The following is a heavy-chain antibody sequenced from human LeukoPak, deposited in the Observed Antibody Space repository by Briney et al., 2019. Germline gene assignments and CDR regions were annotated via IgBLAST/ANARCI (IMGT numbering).Heavy chain of an antibody. CDR3: STTREAQNYFDY. CDR1: GGSISSGGYY. Sequence: SQTLSLTCTVSGGSISSGGYYWSWIRQPPGKGLEWIGYIYYSGSTNYNPSLKSRVTISVDTSKNQFSLKLSSVTAADTAVYYCSTTREAQNYFDYWGQGTLVTVSS. J-gene: IGHJ4*02. V-gene: IGHV4-61*08. CDR2: IYYSGST.